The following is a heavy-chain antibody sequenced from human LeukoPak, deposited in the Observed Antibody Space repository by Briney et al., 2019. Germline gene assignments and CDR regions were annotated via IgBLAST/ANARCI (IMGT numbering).Heavy chain of an antibody. Sequence: SVRLSGNASVATVTSYAISWGRQAPGHQREGLGGIIPIFGTANYAQNVQGRVSLTADESTSTAYMELSSLRPEHTAVYYCARVRPLHYSGSYGMDVWGQGTSVTVSS. CDR3: ARVRPLHYSGSYGMDV. V-gene: IGHV1-69*01. CDR2: IIPIFGTA. D-gene: IGHD1-26*01. CDR1: VATVTSYA. J-gene: IGHJ6*02.